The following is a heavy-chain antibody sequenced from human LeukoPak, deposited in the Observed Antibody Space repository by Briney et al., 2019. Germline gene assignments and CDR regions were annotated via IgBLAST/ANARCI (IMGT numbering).Heavy chain of an antibody. Sequence: GGSLRLSCAPSGFTFSSYAMTWVRQPPDKGLEWVSSILRIDGSTYYADSVKGRFTISRDDSQNTLYLQMNSVSDEDTAVYYCAKVETSGGANCYALDYWGEGTLVTVSS. CDR3: AKVETSGGANCYALDY. V-gene: IGHV3-23*01. CDR1: GFTFSSYA. J-gene: IGHJ4*02. D-gene: IGHD2-2*01. CDR2: ILRIDGST.